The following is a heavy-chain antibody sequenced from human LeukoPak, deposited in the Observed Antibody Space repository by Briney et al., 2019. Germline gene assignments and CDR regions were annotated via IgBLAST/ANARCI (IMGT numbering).Heavy chain of an antibody. D-gene: IGHD6-19*01. J-gene: IGHJ4*02. CDR1: GFTFTTYW. CDR2: IKQDGSAA. CDR3: ARSAGRAIAVAEY. V-gene: IGHV3-7*01. Sequence: GGSLRLSCAASGFTFTTYWMSWVRQAPGRGLEWVANIKQDGSAAYYVDSVKGRFTISRDNAKNSLYLQMNSLRAEDTAVYYCARSAGRAIAVAEYWGQGTLVTVSS.